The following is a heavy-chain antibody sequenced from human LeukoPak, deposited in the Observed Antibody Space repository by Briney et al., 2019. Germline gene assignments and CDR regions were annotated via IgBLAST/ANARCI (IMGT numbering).Heavy chain of an antibody. J-gene: IGHJ4*02. CDR1: GFTFRSHS. V-gene: IGHV3-48*04. CDR3: ARDFDTATPALDY. D-gene: IGHD5-18*01. CDR2: ISSSGSTI. Sequence: GGSLRLSCAASGFTFRSHSMQWVRQAPGKGLEWVSYISSSGSTIYYADSVKGRFTISRDNAKNSLYLQMNSLRAEDTAVYYCARDFDTATPALDYWGQGTLVTVSS.